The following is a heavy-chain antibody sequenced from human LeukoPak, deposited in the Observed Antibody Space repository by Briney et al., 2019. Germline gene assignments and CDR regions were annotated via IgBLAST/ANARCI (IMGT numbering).Heavy chain of an antibody. D-gene: IGHD2-2*01. CDR2: IDYSGST. V-gene: IGHV4-39*01. CDR3: ARQLGYCSSTSCYADKVDY. CDR1: GGSISSSSYY. Sequence: SETLSLACTVSGGSISSSSYYWGWIRQPPGKGLEWIGSIDYSGSTYYNPSLKSRVTISVDKSKNQFSLKLGPVTAANTAVYYCARQLGYCSSTSCYADKVDYWGQGTLVTVSS. J-gene: IGHJ4*02.